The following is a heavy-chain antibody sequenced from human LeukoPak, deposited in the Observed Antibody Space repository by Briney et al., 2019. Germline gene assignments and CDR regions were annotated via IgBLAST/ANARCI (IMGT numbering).Heavy chain of an antibody. CDR1: GYTFTGYY. D-gene: IGHD4-17*01. Sequence: ASVKVSCKSSGYTFTGYYLHWVRQAPGQGLEWMGRINPNSGATNYAQKFQGRVTMTSDTSITTAYMELTRLTSDDTAVYYCARNYVDTRTRGVDYWGQGTLVTVSS. V-gene: IGHV1-2*02. CDR2: INPNSGAT. J-gene: IGHJ4*02. CDR3: ARNYVDTRTRGVDY.